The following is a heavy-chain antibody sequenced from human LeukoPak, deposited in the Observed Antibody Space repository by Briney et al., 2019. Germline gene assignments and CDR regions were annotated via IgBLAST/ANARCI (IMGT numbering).Heavy chain of an antibody. CDR3: ARVSYDSSGYYYEQFDY. CDR1: GDSVSSNSAA. Sequence: SQTLSLTCAISGDSVSSNSAAWNWIRQSPSRGLEWRGRTCYRSKWYNDYAVSVKSRITIIPDTSKNQFTLQLKAVTPEDTAVYYCARVSYDSSGYYYEQFDYWGQGTLVTVSS. J-gene: IGHJ4*02. V-gene: IGHV6-1*01. D-gene: IGHD3-22*01. CDR2: TCYRSKWYN.